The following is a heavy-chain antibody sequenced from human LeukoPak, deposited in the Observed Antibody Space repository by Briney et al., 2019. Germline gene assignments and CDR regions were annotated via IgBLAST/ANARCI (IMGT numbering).Heavy chain of an antibody. Sequence: PSETLSLTCAVYGGSFSGYYWSWIRQPPGKGREWIGEINHSGSTNYNPSIKSRVTISVATSKNQFSLKLSSVADADTAVYYCARGGIAVAGRPSGYWGQGTLVTVSS. CDR1: GGSFSGYY. D-gene: IGHD6-19*01. V-gene: IGHV4-34*01. J-gene: IGHJ4*02. CDR3: ARGGIAVAGRPSGY. CDR2: INHSGST.